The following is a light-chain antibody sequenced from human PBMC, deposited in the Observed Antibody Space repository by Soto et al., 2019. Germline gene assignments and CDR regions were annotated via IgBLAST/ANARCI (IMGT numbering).Light chain of an antibody. Sequence: QSALTQPASVSGSPGQSITISCTGTSRDVGGYNYVSWHQQHPGKAPKVIITEVSNRPSGVSNRFSGSKSGNTASLTISGLQAEDEADYYCNSFTSVNTWVFGGGTKLTVL. CDR2: EVS. CDR1: SRDVGGYNY. J-gene: IGLJ3*02. CDR3: NSFTSVNTWV. V-gene: IGLV2-14*01.